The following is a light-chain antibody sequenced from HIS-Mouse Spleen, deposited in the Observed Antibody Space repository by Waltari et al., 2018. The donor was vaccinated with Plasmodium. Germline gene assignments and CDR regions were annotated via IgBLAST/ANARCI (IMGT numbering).Light chain of an antibody. CDR2: DVS. CDR1: SSAVGGYNY. Sequence: QSALTQPASVSGSPGQSITISCTGTSSAVGGYNYFSWYQQHPGKAPKLRIYDVSNQPSGVSNRFAGSKAGNTASLTISGLQAEDEADYYCSSYTSSSTLVFGGGTKLTVL. V-gene: IGLV2-14*03. CDR3: SSYTSSSTLV. J-gene: IGLJ3*02.